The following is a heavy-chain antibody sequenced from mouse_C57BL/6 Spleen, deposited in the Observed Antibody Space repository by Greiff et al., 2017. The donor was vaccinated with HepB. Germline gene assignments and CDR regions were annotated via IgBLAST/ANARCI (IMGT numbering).Heavy chain of an antibody. CDR3: ARPGLRGAMDY. CDR1: GYTFTSYW. CDR2: IDPSDSYT. Sequence: QVQLQQSGAELVMPGASVKLSCKASGYTFTSYWMHWVKQRPGQGLEWIGEIDPSDSYTNYNQKFKGKSTLTVDKSSSTAYMQLSSLTSEDSAVYYCARPGLRGAMDYWGQGTSVTVSS. J-gene: IGHJ4*01. D-gene: IGHD1-1*01. V-gene: IGHV1-69*01.